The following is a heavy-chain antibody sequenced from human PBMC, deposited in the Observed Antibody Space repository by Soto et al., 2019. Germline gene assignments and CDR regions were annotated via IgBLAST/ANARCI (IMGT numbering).Heavy chain of an antibody. CDR1: GFSLSTSGMC. V-gene: IGHV2-5*08. Sequence: SGPTLVNPTQTLTLTCTFSGFSLSTSGMCVSWIRQPPGKALEWLARIDWDDDKSYSPSLKSRLTITKDTSRNQVRLTMSNMAPVHTATYECAHRRRSGSREYWGQGTLVSLSS. CDR2: IDWDDDK. CDR3: AHRRRSGSREY. J-gene: IGHJ4*02. D-gene: IGHD3-10*01.